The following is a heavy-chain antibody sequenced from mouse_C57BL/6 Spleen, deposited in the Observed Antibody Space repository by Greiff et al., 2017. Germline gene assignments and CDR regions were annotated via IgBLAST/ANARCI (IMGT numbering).Heavy chain of an antibody. J-gene: IGHJ4*01. CDR1: GYSITSGYY. Sequence: VQLQQSGPGLVKPSPSLSLTCSVTGYSITSGYYWNWIRQFPGNKLEWMGYISYDGSNNYNPSLKNRISITRDPSQNQFFLKLNSVTTEDTATYYCASDYDYEGAMDYWGQGTSVTASS. CDR2: ISYDGSN. V-gene: IGHV3-6*01. D-gene: IGHD2-4*01. CDR3: ASDYDYEGAMDY.